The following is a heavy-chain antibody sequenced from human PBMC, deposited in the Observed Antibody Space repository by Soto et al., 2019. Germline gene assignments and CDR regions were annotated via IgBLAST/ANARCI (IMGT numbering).Heavy chain of an antibody. Sequence: PSETLSLTCTVSGGSISSSSYYWGWIRQHPGKGLEWIGSIYYSGSTYYNPSLKSRVTISVDTSKNQFSLKLSSVTAADTAVYYCARSVCSSGFRPGWFDPWGQGTLVTVSS. CDR2: IYYSGST. D-gene: IGHD6-13*01. CDR3: ARSVCSSGFRPGWFDP. CDR1: GGSISSSSYY. J-gene: IGHJ5*02. V-gene: IGHV4-39*07.